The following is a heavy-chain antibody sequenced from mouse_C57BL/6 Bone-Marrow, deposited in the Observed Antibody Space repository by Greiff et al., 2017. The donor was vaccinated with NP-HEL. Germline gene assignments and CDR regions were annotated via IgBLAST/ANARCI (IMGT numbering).Heavy chain of an antibody. CDR1: GFTFSDYG. V-gene: IGHV5-17*01. D-gene: IGHD1-1*01. CDR3: AKLQDYGSSFDY. Sequence: VMLVASGGGLVKPGGSLKLSCAASGFTFSDYGMHWVRQAPEKGLEWVAYISSGSSTIYYADTVKGRFTISRDNAKNTLFLQMTSLRSEDTAMYYCAKLQDYGSSFDYWGQGTTLTVSS. J-gene: IGHJ2*01. CDR2: ISSGSSTI.